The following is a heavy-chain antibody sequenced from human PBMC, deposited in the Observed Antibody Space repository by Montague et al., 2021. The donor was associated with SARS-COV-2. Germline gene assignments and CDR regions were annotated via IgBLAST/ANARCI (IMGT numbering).Heavy chain of an antibody. CDR1: GGSFSDNC. V-gene: IGHV4-34*01. CDR3: ARIGYYDRSGFSDFVRCFDP. D-gene: IGHD3-22*01. J-gene: IGHJ5*02. CDR2: INRSGST. Sequence: SETLSLTCAVSGGSFSDNCWTWIRQTPGKGLEWIGEINRSGSTNYNLSLKSRLSISIDTSKTQFYLNLRSSTAADTAIHYCARIGYYDRSGFSDFVRCFDPWGPGTLVPVSS.